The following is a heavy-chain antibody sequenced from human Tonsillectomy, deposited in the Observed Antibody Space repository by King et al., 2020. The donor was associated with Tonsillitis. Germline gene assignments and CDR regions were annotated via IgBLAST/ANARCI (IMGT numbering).Heavy chain of an antibody. CDR1: GFTFSSYG. J-gene: IGHJ3*02. Sequence: VQLVESGGGVVQPGGSLRLSCAASGFTFSSYGMHWVRQAPGKGLEWVAFIRYEGSNRYYADSVKGRFTISRDNSKKTLYLQMNSLRAEDTAVYYCAKLGRFDAFDIWGQGTMVTVSS. D-gene: IGHD3-16*01. CDR2: IRYEGSNR. V-gene: IGHV3-30*02. CDR3: AKLGRFDAFDI.